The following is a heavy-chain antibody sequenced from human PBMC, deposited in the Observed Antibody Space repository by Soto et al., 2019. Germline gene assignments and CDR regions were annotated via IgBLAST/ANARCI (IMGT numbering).Heavy chain of an antibody. J-gene: IGHJ4*02. D-gene: IGHD6-19*01. Sequence: GGSLRLSCAASGFTFSSYGMHWVRQAPGKGLEWVAVIWYDGSNKYYADSVKGRFTISRDNSKNTLYLQMNSLRAEDTAVYYCARARGSGWYRVDYWGQGTLVTVSS. CDR2: IWYDGSNK. V-gene: IGHV3-33*01. CDR1: GFTFSSYG. CDR3: ARARGSGWYRVDY.